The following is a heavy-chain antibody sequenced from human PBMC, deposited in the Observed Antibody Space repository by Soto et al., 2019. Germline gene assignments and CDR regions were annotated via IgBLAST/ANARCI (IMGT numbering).Heavy chain of an antibody. D-gene: IGHD4-17*01. CDR2: IYYSGST. J-gene: IGHJ4*02. Sequence: ASETLSLTCTVSGGSISSYYWSWIRQPPGKGLEWIGNIYYSGSTNYNPSLKSRVTISVDTSKNRFSLKLSSLTAADTAVYYCSRVGGYYGDYPNFDYWGQGTRVTVSS. CDR3: SRVGGYYGDYPNFDY. CDR1: GGSISSYY. V-gene: IGHV4-59*01.